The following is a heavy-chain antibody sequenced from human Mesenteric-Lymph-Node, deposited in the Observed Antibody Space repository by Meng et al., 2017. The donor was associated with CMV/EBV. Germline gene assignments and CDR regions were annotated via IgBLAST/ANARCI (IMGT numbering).Heavy chain of an antibody. CDR1: GGSFSGYY. Sequence: GSLRLSCAVYGGSFSGYYWSWIRQPPGKGLEWIGEINHSGTTYYNPSLKGRVTMSVDTSSSRLSLNLRSVTAADTAVYYCARASLDDNNPFEYWAQGTLVTVSS. D-gene: IGHD3-22*01. CDR2: INHSGTT. CDR3: ARASLDDNNPFEY. J-gene: IGHJ4*02. V-gene: IGHV4-34*01.